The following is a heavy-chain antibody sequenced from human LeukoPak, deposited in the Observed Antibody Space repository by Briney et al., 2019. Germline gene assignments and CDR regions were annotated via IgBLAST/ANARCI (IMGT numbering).Heavy chain of an antibody. CDR2: IWYDGSNK. D-gene: IGHD2-15*01. J-gene: IGHJ3*02. Sequence: PGGSLRLSCAASGFTFSSYGMHWVRQAPGKGLEWVAVIWYDGSNKYYADSVKGQFTISRDNSKNTLYLQMNSLRAEDTAVYYCAKVGRVVVAAADSATDAFDIWGQGTMVTVSS. CDR3: AKVGRVVVAAADSATDAFDI. CDR1: GFTFSSYG. V-gene: IGHV3-33*06.